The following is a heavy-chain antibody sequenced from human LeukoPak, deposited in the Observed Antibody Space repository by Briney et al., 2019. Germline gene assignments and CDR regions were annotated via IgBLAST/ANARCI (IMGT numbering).Heavy chain of an antibody. J-gene: IGHJ4*02. CDR1: GYSISSGYY. V-gene: IGHV4-38-2*02. CDR2: IYHSGST. CDR3: ARASRYCSSTSCYADY. D-gene: IGHD2-2*01. Sequence: SETLSLTCTVSGYSISSGYYWGWIRQPPGKGLEWIGSIYHSGSTYYNPSLKSRVTISVDTSKNQFSLKLSSETAADTAVYYCARASRYCSSTSCYADYWGQGTLVTVSS.